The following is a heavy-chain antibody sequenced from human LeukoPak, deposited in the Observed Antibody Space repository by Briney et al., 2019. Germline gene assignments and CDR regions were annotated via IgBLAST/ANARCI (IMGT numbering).Heavy chain of an antibody. Sequence: ASVKVSCKASGGTFSSYAISWVRQAPGQGLEWMGGIIPIFGTANYAQKFQGRVTITTDESTSTAYMELSSLRSEDTGVYYCARDRGSWGGYYKRDYYYYYMDVWGKGTTVTVSS. CDR3: ARDRGSWGGYYKRDYYYYYMDV. CDR2: IIPIFGTA. J-gene: IGHJ6*03. V-gene: IGHV1-69*05. CDR1: GGTFSSYA. D-gene: IGHD3-3*01.